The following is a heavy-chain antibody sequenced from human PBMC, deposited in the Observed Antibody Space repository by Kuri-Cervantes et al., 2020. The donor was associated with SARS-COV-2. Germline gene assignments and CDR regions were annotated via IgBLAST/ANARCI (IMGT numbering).Heavy chain of an antibody. Sequence: SETLSLTCTVSGDSVTNSHYSWSWIRQPPGKGLEWIGYIYYSGSTNYNPSLQNRVSILIDTSKNQFSLGLTSVTAADTAVYYCARDTSAYQNYYYYYGVDVWGQGTTVTVSS. CDR1: GDSVTNSHYS. V-gene: IGHV4-61*01. CDR3: ARDTSAYQNYYYYYGVDV. J-gene: IGHJ6*02. CDR2: IYYSGST. D-gene: IGHD2-2*01.